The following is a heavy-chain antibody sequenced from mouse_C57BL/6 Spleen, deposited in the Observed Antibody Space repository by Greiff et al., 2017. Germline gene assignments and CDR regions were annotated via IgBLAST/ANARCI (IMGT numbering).Heavy chain of an antibody. Sequence: EVQLVESEGGLVQPGSSMKLSCTASGFTFSDYYMAWVRQVPEKGLEWVANINYDGSSTYYLDSLKSRFIISRDNAKNILYLQMSSLKSEDTATYYCARTAGTYYYAMDYWGQGTSVTVSS. CDR3: ARTAGTYYYAMDY. CDR2: INYDGSST. CDR1: GFTFSDYY. D-gene: IGHD1-2*01. J-gene: IGHJ4*01. V-gene: IGHV5-16*01.